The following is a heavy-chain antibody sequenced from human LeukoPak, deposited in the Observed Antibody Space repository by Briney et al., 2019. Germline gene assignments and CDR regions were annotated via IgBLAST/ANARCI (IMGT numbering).Heavy chain of an antibody. V-gene: IGHV4-39*07. D-gene: IGHD1/OR15-1a*01. CDR3: ARGSGTGTAYYFDY. Sequence: SETLSLTCTVSGGSISSSSYYWGWIRQPPGKGLEWIGSIYYSGSTYYNPSLKSRVTISVDTSKNQFSLKLSSVTAADTAVYYCARGSGTGTAYYFDYWGQGTLVTGSS. CDR2: IYYSGST. J-gene: IGHJ4*02. CDR1: GGSISSSSYY.